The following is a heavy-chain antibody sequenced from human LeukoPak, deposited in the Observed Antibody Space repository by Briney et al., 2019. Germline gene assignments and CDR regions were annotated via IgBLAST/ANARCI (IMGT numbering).Heavy chain of an antibody. CDR3: ARASGWAFDY. Sequence: GGSLRLSCAASGFTFSSYSMNWVRQAPGKGLEWVSSISSSSSYIYYADSVKGRFTISRDNAKDSLYLQMNSLRAEDTAVYYCARASGWAFDYWGQGTLVTVSS. D-gene: IGHD6-19*01. V-gene: IGHV3-21*01. J-gene: IGHJ4*02. CDR2: ISSSSSYI. CDR1: GFTFSSYS.